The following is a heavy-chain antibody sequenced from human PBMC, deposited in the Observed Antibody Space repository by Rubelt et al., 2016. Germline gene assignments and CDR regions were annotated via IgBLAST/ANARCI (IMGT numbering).Heavy chain of an antibody. V-gene: IGHV4-59*01. J-gene: IGHJ4*02. CDR1: GGSISSYY. CDR2: VYDSGTA. D-gene: IGHD6-19*01. CDR3: ARDGGSSGWYDY. Sequence: QVQLQESGPGLVKPSETLSLTCTVSGGSISSYYWIWIRQPPGKGLEWIGHVYDSGTATYNPSLKTRVTISVDRSKNQFSLKLNSLTAADTAEYFCARDGGSSGWYDYWGQGTLVTVSS.